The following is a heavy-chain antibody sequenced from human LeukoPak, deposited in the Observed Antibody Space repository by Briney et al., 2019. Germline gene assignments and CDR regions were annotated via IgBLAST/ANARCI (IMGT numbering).Heavy chain of an antibody. J-gene: IGHJ5*02. CDR1: GGSISSSSYY. CDR3: AQDIVVVPAAYNWFDP. D-gene: IGHD2-2*01. V-gene: IGHV4-39*01. CDR2: IYYSGST. Sequence: PSETLSLTCTVSGGSISSSSYYWGWIRQPPGKGLEWIGSIYYSGSTYYNPSLKSRVTISVDTSKNQFSLKLSSVTAADTAVYYCAQDIVVVPAAYNWFDPWGQGTLVTVSS.